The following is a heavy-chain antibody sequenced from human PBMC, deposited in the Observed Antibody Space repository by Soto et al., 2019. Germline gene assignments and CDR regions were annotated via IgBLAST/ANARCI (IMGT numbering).Heavy chain of an antibody. CDR3: AKVGAKEIIVWFDP. V-gene: IGHV3-23*01. CDR1: GFTFSSYA. J-gene: IGHJ5*02. D-gene: IGHD1-26*01. Sequence: EVQLLESGGGLVQPGGSLRLSCAASGFTFSSYAMSWVRQAPGKGVEWVSAISGSGGSTYYTDSVKGRFTISRDNSKNTLDLHMNSLRAEDTAVYYCAKVGAKEIIVWFDPWGQGTLVTVSS. CDR2: ISGSGGST.